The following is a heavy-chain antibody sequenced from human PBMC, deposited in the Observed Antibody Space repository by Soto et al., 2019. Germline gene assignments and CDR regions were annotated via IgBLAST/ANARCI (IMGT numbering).Heavy chain of an antibody. CDR1: GGPIRSSSHY. D-gene: IGHD3-16*01. Sequence: AETLSLTCSVSGGPIRSSSHYWGWIRQSPGTGLEWIGSIDESGTTYYNPSLQSRVTVSVDTSKNQFSLKVISVTGADTAIYYCAREGAYVDYWGQGTLVTVSS. V-gene: IGHV4-39*02. CDR3: AREGAYVDY. CDR2: IDESGTT. J-gene: IGHJ4*02.